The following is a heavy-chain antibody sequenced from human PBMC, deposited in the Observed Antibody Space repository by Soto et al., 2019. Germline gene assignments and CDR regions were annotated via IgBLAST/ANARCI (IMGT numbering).Heavy chain of an antibody. J-gene: IGHJ5*02. CDR2: IYYSGST. D-gene: IGHD6-13*01. CDR1: GGSISSGGYY. V-gene: IGHV4-31*03. Sequence: PSETLSLTCTVSGGSISSGGYYCSWIRQHPGKGLEWIGYIYYSGSTYYNPSLKSRVTISVDTSKNQFSLKLSSVTAADTAVYYCARGGIAAAGHPGWFDPWGQGTLVTVSS. CDR3: ARGGIAAAGHPGWFDP.